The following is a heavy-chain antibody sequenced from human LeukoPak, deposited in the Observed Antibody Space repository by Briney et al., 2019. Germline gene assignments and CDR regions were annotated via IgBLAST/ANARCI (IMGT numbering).Heavy chain of an antibody. V-gene: IGHV1-8*01. D-gene: IGHD3-3*01. CDR1: GYTFTSYD. CDR2: MNPNSGNT. CDR3: AGSYDFWSGYYRGFDP. J-gene: IGHJ5*02. Sequence: ASVKVSCKASGYTFTSYDINWVRQATGQGLEWMGWMNPNSGNTGYARKFQGRVTMTRNTSISTAYMELSSLRSEDTAVYYCAGSYDFWSGYYRGFDPWGQGTLVTVSS.